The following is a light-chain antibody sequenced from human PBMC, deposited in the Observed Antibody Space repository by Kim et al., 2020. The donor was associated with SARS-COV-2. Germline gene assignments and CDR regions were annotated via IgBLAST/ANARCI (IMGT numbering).Light chain of an antibody. CDR1: SANIGAYYD. CDR2: ANT. J-gene: IGLJ3*02. V-gene: IGLV1-40*01. Sequence: QRVIMSGTPSSANIGAYYDVHWYQQLPGTAPHLLIHANTHRPSGVPDRFSGSKSDTSASLDIPGLQAEDEAVYYCQSNDRSLSGSVFGGGTKVTVL. CDR3: QSNDRSLSGSV.